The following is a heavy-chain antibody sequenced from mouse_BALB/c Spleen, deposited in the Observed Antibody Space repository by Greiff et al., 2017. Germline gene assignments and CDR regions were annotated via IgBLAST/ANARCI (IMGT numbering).Heavy chain of an antibody. Sequence: EVKLMESGGGLVQPGGSRKLSCAASGFTFSSFGMHWVRQAPEKGLEWVAYISSGSSTIYYADTVKVRFTISRDNPKNTLFLQMTSLRSEDTAMYYCARSGPVQSAMDYWGQGTSVTVSS. CDR3: ARSGPVQSAMDY. CDR2: ISSGSSTI. CDR1: GFTFSSFG. J-gene: IGHJ4*01. V-gene: IGHV5-17*02. D-gene: IGHD1-1*01.